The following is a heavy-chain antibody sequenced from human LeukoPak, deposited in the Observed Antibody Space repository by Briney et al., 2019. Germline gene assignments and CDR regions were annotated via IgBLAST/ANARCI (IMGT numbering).Heavy chain of an antibody. D-gene: IGHD6-13*01. CDR2: IKQDGSEK. V-gene: IGHV3-7*01. J-gene: IGHJ6*03. CDR1: GFTFSSYW. CDR3: ARDRVGQQLVGRKNNYYYMDV. Sequence: GGSLRLSCAASGFTFSSYWMSWVRQAPGKGLEWVVNIKQDGSEKYYVDSVKGRFTISRDNAKNSLYLQMNSLRAEDTAVYYCARDRVGQQLVGRKNNYYYMDVWGKGTTVTISS.